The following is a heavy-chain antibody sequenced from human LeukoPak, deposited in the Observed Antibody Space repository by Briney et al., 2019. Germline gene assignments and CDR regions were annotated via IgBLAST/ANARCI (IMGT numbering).Heavy chain of an antibody. D-gene: IGHD3-9*01. J-gene: IGHJ4*02. V-gene: IGHV3-48*02. CDR1: GFTFSSSW. Sequence: PGGSLRLSCAASGFTFSSSWMNWVRQAPGKGLEWVSNIRTSAEGANYAYYADSVKGRVTISRDDAKNTLYLHMNSLRDDDTAVYYCASDQRYAFDYWGQGILVTVSS. CDR2: IRTSAEGANYA. CDR3: ASDQRYAFDY.